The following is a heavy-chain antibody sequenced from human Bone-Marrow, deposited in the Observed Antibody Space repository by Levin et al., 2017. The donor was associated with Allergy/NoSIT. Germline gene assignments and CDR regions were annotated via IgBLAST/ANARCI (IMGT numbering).Heavy chain of an antibody. D-gene: IGHD2-2*01. J-gene: IGHJ2*01. V-gene: IGHV3-7*01. CDR3: ARVRGGTSWVNYWYFDL. Sequence: GGSLRLSCAASGFTFSNYWMTWVRQAPGKGLEWVATIEHHGSEKYYVDSVKGRFSISRDNANNSLYLQVNTPRDEDTAVYYCARVRGGTSWVNYWYFDLWGRGTLVTVSS. CDR1: GFTFSNYW. CDR2: IEHHGSEK.